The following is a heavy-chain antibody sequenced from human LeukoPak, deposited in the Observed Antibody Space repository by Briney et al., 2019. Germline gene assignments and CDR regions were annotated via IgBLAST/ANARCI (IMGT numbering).Heavy chain of an antibody. J-gene: IGHJ6*01. Sequence: GRSLRLSCAASGFTFDDYAMHWVRQAPGKGLEWVSGISWNSGSIGYADSVKGRFTISRDNSNKTVYLQMNSLRVDDTAVYYCARDPIYDSGSHSTSQGMDVWGQGTTVTVSS. V-gene: IGHV3-9*01. CDR1: GFTFDDYA. D-gene: IGHD3-10*01. CDR3: ARDPIYDSGSHSTSQGMDV. CDR2: ISWNSGSI.